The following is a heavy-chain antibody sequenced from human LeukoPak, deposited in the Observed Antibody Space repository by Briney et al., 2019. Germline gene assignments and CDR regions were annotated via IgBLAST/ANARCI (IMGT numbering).Heavy chain of an antibody. CDR2: INPNSGRT. V-gene: IGHV1-2*02. D-gene: IGHD6-13*01. J-gene: IGHJ5*02. CDR1: GYTFTGYY. CDR3: ARTREYSSTWFFPPFDP. Sequence: ASVKVSCKASGYTFTGYYMNWVRQAPGQGLEWMGWINPNSGRTNYAHNFQGRVTLTRDPSISIAYMELTGLTSNDTGVYYCARTREYSSTWFFPPFDPWGQGTLVTVSS.